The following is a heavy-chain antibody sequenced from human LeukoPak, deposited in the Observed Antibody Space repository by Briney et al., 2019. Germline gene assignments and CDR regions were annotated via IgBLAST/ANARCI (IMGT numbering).Heavy chain of an antibody. CDR2: IIPILGIA. CDR3: ARETRPTYYYGSGSYYNPLDV. J-gene: IGHJ6*02. D-gene: IGHD3-10*01. V-gene: IGHV1-69*10. Sequence: GASVTVSCKASGGTFSSYAISWVRQAPGQGLEWMGRIIPILGIANYAQKFQGRVTITADKSTSTAYMELSSLRSEDTAVYYCARETRPTYYYGSGSYYNPLDVWGQGTTVTVSS. CDR1: GGTFSSYA.